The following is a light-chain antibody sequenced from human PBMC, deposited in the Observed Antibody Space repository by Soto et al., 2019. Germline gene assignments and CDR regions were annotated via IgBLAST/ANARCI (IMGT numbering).Light chain of an antibody. Sequence: EIVMTQSPATLSVSPGERATLSCRASQSVSSNLAWYQQKPGQAPRLLIYGASTRATGIPARFSGSGSGTDFTLTIGSLEPEDFAVYYCQQRSNWPPSITFGQGTRLEIK. CDR1: QSVSSN. V-gene: IGKV3-11*01. CDR2: GAS. J-gene: IGKJ5*01. CDR3: QQRSNWPPSIT.